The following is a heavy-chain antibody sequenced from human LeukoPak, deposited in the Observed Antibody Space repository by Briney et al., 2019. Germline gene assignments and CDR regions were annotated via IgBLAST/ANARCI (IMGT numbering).Heavy chain of an antibody. CDR3: ARDRSTD. Sequence: GGSLRLSCAASGFTFRNYAMIWVRQAPGKGLEWVSSISSSSSYIYYADSVKGRFTISRDNAKNSLYLQMNSLRAEDTAVYYCARDRSTDWGQGTLVTVSS. D-gene: IGHD2-8*02. CDR2: ISSSSSYI. CDR1: GFTFRNYA. V-gene: IGHV3-21*01. J-gene: IGHJ4*02.